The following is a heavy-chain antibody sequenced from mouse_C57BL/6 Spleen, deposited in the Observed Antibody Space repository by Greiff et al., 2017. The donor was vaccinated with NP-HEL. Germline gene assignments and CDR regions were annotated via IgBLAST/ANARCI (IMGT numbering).Heavy chain of an antibody. V-gene: IGHV7-1*01. CDR1: GFTFSDFY. D-gene: IGHD2-4*01. Sequence: EVKLMESGGGLVQSGRSLRLSCATSGFTFSDFYMEWVRQAPGKGLEWIAASRNKANDYTTEYSASVKGRFSVSRDTTQSILYLQMNALRAEDTAIYYCARSDHDDPHYYAMDYWGQGTSVTVSS. J-gene: IGHJ4*01. CDR3: ARSDHDDPHYYAMDY. CDR2: SRNKANDYTT.